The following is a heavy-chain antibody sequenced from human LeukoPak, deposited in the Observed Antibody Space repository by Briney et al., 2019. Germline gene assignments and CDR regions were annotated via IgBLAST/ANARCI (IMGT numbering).Heavy chain of an antibody. J-gene: IGHJ4*02. CDR3: ARNLPAADY. CDR2: ISSSSSTL. D-gene: IGHD2-2*01. CDR1: GFTFSSYS. V-gene: IGHV3-48*04. Sequence: GGSLRLSCAASGFTFSSYSMNWVRQAPGKGLEWVSYISSSSSTLYYADSVKGRFTIPRDNAKNSLYLQMNSLRAEDTAVYYCARNLPAADYWGQGTLVTVSS.